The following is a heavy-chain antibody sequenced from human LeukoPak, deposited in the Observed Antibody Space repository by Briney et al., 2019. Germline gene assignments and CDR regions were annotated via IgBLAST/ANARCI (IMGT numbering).Heavy chain of an antibody. CDR2: IQSDGSGA. CDR3: ATNYDY. CDR1: GFSLSTYW. J-gene: IGHJ4*02. Sequence: GGSLRLSCAASGFSLSTYWMHWVRQAPGKGLVWVSRIQSDGSGAAYTDSVKGRFTISRDNARNTVYLQMNSFRADDTAVYYCATNYDYWGQGTLVTVSS. D-gene: IGHD5-24*01. V-gene: IGHV3-74*01.